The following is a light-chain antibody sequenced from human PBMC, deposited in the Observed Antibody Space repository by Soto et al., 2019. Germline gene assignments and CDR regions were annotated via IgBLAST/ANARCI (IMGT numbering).Light chain of an antibody. CDR2: GSS. CDR3: QKYGSSPPYT. V-gene: IGKV3-20*01. CDR1: QSVSNNY. J-gene: IGKJ2*01. Sequence: EVVLTQSPGTLSLSPGERATLSCSASQSVSNNYFAWYQQKPGQAPRLLIFGSSDRATGIPDRFSGSGSGTDFTLTISKLEPEDFAVYYCQKYGSSPPYTFGQGTKLEIK.